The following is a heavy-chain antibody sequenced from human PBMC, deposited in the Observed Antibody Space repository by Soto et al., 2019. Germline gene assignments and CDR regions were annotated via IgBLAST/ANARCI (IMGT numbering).Heavy chain of an antibody. Sequence: ASVKVSCKASGYTFTSYAMHWVRQAPGQRLEWMGWINAGNGNTKYSQKFQGRVTITRDTSASTAYMELSSLRSEDTAVYYCARDKGSEYCSSTSCYGVFDYWGQGTLVTVS. CDR1: GYTFTSYA. V-gene: IGHV1-3*01. D-gene: IGHD2-2*01. CDR3: ARDKGSEYCSSTSCYGVFDY. J-gene: IGHJ4*02. CDR2: INAGNGNT.